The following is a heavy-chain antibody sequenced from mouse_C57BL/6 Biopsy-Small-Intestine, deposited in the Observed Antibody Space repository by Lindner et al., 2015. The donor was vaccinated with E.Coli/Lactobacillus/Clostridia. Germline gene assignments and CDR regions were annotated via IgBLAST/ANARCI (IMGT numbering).Heavy chain of an antibody. V-gene: IGHV5-17*01. Sequence: VQLQESGGGLVKPGGSLKLSCAGSGFTFSDYGMHWVRQAPEKGLEWIAYINSGSNTIYYADTVKGRFTISRDNAKNTLFLQMASLRSEDTAMYYCARRGYAMDYRGQGTSVTVSS. CDR2: INSGSNTI. CDR1: GFTFSDYG. CDR3: ARRGYAMDY. J-gene: IGHJ4*01.